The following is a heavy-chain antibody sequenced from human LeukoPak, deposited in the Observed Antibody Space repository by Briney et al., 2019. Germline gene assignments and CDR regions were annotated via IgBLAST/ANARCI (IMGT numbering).Heavy chain of an antibody. CDR1: GFTFSSYA. CDR3: ARDPEQMADGDHY. J-gene: IGHJ4*02. CDR2: INSDGSST. Sequence: GGSLRLSCAASGFTFSSYAMHWVRQAPGKGLVWVSRINSDGSSTSYADSVKGRFTISRDNAKNTLYLQMSSLRAEDTAVYYCARDPEQMADGDHYWGQGTLVTVSS. D-gene: IGHD1-14*01. V-gene: IGHV3-74*01.